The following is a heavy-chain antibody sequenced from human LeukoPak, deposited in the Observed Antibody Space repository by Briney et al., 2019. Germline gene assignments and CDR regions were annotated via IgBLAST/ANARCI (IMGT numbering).Heavy chain of an antibody. CDR2: ISWNSGSI. Sequence: GGSLRLSCAASGLTFDDYAMHWVRQAPGKGLEWVSGISWNSGSIGYADSVKGRFTISRDNAKNSLYLQMNSLRAEDTALYYCAKGVSGYQGGWFDPWGQGTLVTVSS. CDR3: AKGVSGYQGGWFDP. V-gene: IGHV3-9*01. D-gene: IGHD3-22*01. CDR1: GLTFDDYA. J-gene: IGHJ5*02.